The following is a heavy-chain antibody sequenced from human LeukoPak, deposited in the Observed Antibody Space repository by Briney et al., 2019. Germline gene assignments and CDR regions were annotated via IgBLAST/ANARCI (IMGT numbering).Heavy chain of an antibody. Sequence: PSETLSLTCAVYGGSFSGYYWSWIRQPPGKGLEWIGEINHSGSTYYNPSLKSRVTISVDRSKNQFSLKLSSVTAADTAVYYCARADDYGDYSWFDPWGQGTLVTVSS. CDR3: ARADDYGDYSWFDP. CDR1: GGSFSGYY. D-gene: IGHD4-17*01. J-gene: IGHJ5*02. V-gene: IGHV4-34*01. CDR2: INHSGST.